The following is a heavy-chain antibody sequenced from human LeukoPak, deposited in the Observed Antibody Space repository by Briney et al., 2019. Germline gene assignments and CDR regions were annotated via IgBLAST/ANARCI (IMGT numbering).Heavy chain of an antibody. J-gene: IGHJ3*02. Sequence: PSETLSLTRTVSGGSISSYYWSWIRQPPGKGLEWIGYIYYSGSTNYNPSLKSRVTISVDTSKNQFSLKLSSATAADTAVYYCAGYGDESQQHDAFDIWGQGTMVTVSS. D-gene: IGHD4-17*01. CDR2: IYYSGST. V-gene: IGHV4-59*01. CDR3: AGYGDESQQHDAFDI. CDR1: GGSISSYY.